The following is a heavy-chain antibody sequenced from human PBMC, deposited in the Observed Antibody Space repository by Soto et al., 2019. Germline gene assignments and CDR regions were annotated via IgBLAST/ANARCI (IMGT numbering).Heavy chain of an antibody. D-gene: IGHD3-22*01. J-gene: IGHJ4*02. CDR2: ISYDGSNK. V-gene: IGHV3-30-3*01. CDR1: GFTFCSYA. CDR3: SRTASSGYAPPFDY. Sequence: QVQLVESGGGVVQPGRSLRLSCAASGFTFCSYAMHWVRQAPGKGLEWVAVISYDGSNKYYADSVKGRFTISRDNSKNTLYLQMNSLRAEDTAVYYCSRTASSGYAPPFDYWGQGTLVTVSS.